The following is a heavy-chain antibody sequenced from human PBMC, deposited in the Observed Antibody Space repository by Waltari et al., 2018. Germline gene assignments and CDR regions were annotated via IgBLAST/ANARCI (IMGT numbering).Heavy chain of an antibody. CDR3: ARGGDSSWPR. V-gene: IGHV3-20*04. Sequence: VESGGGVIRPGGSLRLSCEASGFTFDDYGMSWVRQGPGKGLEWIAGINWKGDKVAYGDAVRGRFNISRDNAKNLLYLQMNTVGLDDTALYYCARGGDSSWPRWGQGTLVTVSA. J-gene: IGHJ4*02. CDR2: INWKGDKV. CDR1: GFTFDDYG. D-gene: IGHD3-22*01.